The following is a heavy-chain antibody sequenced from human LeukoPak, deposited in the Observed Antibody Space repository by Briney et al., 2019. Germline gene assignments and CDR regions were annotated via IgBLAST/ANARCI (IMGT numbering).Heavy chain of an antibody. CDR3: ARGGLNYYGSGSYSDY. CDR1: GVSFSGYY. CDR2: INHSGST. J-gene: IGHJ4*02. D-gene: IGHD3-10*01. V-gene: IGHV4-34*01. Sequence: SETLSLTCAVYGVSFSGYYWSWIRQPPGKGLEWIGEINHSGSTNYNPSLKSRVTISVDTSKNQLSLKLSSVTAADTAVYYCARGGLNYYGSGSYSDYWGQGTLVTVSS.